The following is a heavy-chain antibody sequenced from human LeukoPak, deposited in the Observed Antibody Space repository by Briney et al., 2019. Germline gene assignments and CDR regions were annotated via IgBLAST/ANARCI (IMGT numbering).Heavy chain of an antibody. CDR1: GFTFSSYG. D-gene: IGHD3-10*01. CDR2: ISYDGSNK. J-gene: IGHJ4*02. Sequence: GRSLRLSCAASGFTFSSYGMHWVRQAPGKGLEWVAVISYDGSNKYYADSVKGRFTIFRDNSKNTLYLQMNSLRAEDTAVYYCAKDPHYYGSGSYGDYFDYWGQGTLVTVSS. V-gene: IGHV3-30*18. CDR3: AKDPHYYGSGSYGDYFDY.